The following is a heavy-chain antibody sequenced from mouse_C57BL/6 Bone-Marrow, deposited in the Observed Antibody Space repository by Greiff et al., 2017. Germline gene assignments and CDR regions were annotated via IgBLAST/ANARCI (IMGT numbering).Heavy chain of an antibody. CDR1: GFTFSDYY. J-gene: IGHJ1*03. D-gene: IGHD2-4*01. V-gene: IGHV5-12*01. CDR2: ISNGGGST. CDR3: ARHMIKDWYFDV. Sequence: EVKLVESGGGLVQPGGSLKLSCAASGFTFSDYYMYWVRQTPEKRLEWVAYISNGGGSTYYPDTVKGRFTISRDNAKNTLYLQMSRLKSEDTAMYYCARHMIKDWYFDVWGTGTTVTVSS.